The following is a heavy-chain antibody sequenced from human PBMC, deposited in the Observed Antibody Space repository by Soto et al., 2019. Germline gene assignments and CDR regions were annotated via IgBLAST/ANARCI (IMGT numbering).Heavy chain of an antibody. CDR2: ISHDGSNK. CDR3: VNQEVGATVYFDH. J-gene: IGHJ4*02. V-gene: IGHV3-30-3*01. D-gene: IGHD1-26*01. CDR1: GFTFSDYT. Sequence: QVQLVESGGGVVQPGRSPRLSCAASGFTFSDYTMHWVRQAPGKGLEWVAVISHDGSNKYDADSVKGRFTISRDNSKNTLFLEMNGLRVEDTAVYYCVNQEVGATVYFDHWGQGTLVTVSS.